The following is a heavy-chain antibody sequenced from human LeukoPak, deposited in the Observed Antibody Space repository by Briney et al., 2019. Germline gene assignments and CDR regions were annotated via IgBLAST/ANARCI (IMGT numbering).Heavy chain of an antibody. V-gene: IGHV3-11*06. CDR1: GFTFSDYY. CDR2: ISHTSSYT. J-gene: IGHJ3*02. CDR3: ARDRTDYGAFDI. Sequence: GGSLRLSCAASGFTFSDYYMNWIRQAPGKGLEWVSYISHTSSYTNYADSVEGRFTISRDNAKNSLYLQMNSLRAEDTALYYCARDRTDYGAFDIWGQGTMATVSS. D-gene: IGHD4-17*01.